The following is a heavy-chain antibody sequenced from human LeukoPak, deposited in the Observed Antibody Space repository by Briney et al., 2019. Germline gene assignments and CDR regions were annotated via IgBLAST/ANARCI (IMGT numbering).Heavy chain of an antibody. CDR1: GFTVSTNY. D-gene: IGHD5-24*01. CDR2: IYSGGST. Sequence: GGSLRLSCAASGFTVSTNYMGWVRQAPGMGLEWVSVIYSGGSTKYADSVKGRFTISRDNSKNTLYLQMNSLRAEDTAVYYCAREASRDGYNDAFDIWGQGTMVTVSS. J-gene: IGHJ3*02. CDR3: AREASRDGYNDAFDI. V-gene: IGHV3-53*01.